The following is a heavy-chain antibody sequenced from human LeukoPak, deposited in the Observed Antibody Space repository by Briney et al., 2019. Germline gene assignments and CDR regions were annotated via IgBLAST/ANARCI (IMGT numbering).Heavy chain of an antibody. J-gene: IGHJ6*02. CDR3: ARDSSPEDYYYYYGMDV. CDR2: ISAYNGNT. Sequence: WASVKVSCKASGYTFTSYGISWVRQAPGQGLEWMGWISAYNGNTSYAQKLQGRVTMTTDTSTSTAYMELRSLRSDDTAVYYCARDSSPEDYYYYYGMDVWGQGTRSPSP. D-gene: IGHD6-13*01. CDR1: GYTFTSYG. V-gene: IGHV1-18*01.